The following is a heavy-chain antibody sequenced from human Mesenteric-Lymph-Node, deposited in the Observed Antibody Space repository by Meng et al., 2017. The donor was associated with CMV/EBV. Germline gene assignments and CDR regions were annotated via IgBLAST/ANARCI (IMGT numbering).Heavy chain of an antibody. Sequence: SQTLSLTCAVSGGSFSGDYWTWIRQAPGKGLEWIAEINDSGSTNYNPSLKSRVTISADKSKNQFSLDLTSVTAADTAVYYCARHSVWSFDPWGQGTLVTVSS. CDR3: ARHSVWSFDP. V-gene: IGHV4-34*01. CDR2: INDSGST. J-gene: IGHJ5*02. D-gene: IGHD6-19*01. CDR1: GGSFSGDY.